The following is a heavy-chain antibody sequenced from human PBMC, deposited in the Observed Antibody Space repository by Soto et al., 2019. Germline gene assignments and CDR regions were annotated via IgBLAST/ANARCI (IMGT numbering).Heavy chain of an antibody. Sequence: AGGAPRLSCAAAGNTVSTHYNTRVRQAPGKGLEWVSEIYTGGTTYYADSVKDRFIISRDNSKNTLYLQMTSLRAEDTAVYYCARDTSGYSYGGPDYWGLGTLVTVSS. CDR2: IYTGGTT. D-gene: IGHD3-10*01. V-gene: IGHV3-66*01. J-gene: IGHJ4*02. CDR1: GNTVSTHY. CDR3: ARDTSGYSYGGPDY.